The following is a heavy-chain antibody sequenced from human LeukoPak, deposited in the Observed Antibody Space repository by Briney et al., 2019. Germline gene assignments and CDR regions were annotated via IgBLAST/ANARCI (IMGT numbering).Heavy chain of an antibody. V-gene: IGHV1-46*01. J-gene: IGHJ5*02. CDR1: GYTFTSYY. CDR2: INPSGGST. CDR3: ARDGSSSGWFDP. Sequence: ASVKVSCKASGYTFTSYYIHWVRQAPGQGLEWMGIINPSGGSTIYAQKFQGRVTMTRDMSTSTVYMELSSLRSEDTAVYHCARDGSSSGWFDPWGQEPWSPSPQ. D-gene: IGHD6-6*01.